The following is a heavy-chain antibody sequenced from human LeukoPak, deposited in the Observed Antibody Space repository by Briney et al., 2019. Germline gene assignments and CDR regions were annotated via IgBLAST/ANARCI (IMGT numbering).Heavy chain of an antibody. D-gene: IGHD3-22*01. CDR1: GGTFSSYA. V-gene: IGHV1-69*13. CDR2: IIPIFGTA. J-gene: IGHJ6*03. Sequence: SVKVSCKASGGTFSSYAISWVRQAPGQGLEWMGGIIPIFGTANYAQKFQGRVTITADESTSTAYMELSSLRSEDTAVYYCARGSYYDSRAVDYMDVWGKGTAVTISS. CDR3: ARGSYYDSRAVDYMDV.